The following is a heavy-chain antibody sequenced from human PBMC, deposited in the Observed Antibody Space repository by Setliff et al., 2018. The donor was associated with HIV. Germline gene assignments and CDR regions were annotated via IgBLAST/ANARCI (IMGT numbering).Heavy chain of an antibody. J-gene: IGHJ3*02. CDR1: GYMFGPYG. CDR2: ITDDNRDT. D-gene: IGHD1-1*01. V-gene: IGHV1-18*01. Sequence: ASVKVSCKASGYMFGPYGFSWVRQVPGQRLEWMGWITDDNRDTHSARNFQGRITLTTDISSTTAYMELGSLTSVDTAVYYCARDYRATLDFRVAYDIWGQGTMVTVSS. CDR3: ARDYRATLDFRVAYDI.